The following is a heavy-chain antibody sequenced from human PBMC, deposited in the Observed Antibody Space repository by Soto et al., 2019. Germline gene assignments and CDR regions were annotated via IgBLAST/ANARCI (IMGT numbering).Heavy chain of an antibody. D-gene: IGHD5-12*01. CDR2: ISAYNGNT. J-gene: IGHJ4*02. CDR3: AIGMATITVGGTYFDY. CDR1: GYTFTSYG. Sequence: ASVKVSCKASGYTFTSYGISWVRQARGQGLEWMGWISAYNGNTNYAQKLQGRVTMTTDTSTSTAYMELRSLRSDDTAVYYCAIGMATITVGGTYFDYWGQGTLVTVSS. V-gene: IGHV1-18*01.